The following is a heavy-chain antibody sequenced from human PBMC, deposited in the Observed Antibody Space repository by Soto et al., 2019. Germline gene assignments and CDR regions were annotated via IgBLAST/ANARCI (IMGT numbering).Heavy chain of an antibody. D-gene: IGHD1-26*01. V-gene: IGHV1-69-2*01. J-gene: IGHJ2*01. CDR1: GSTFTDYY. Sequence: EVQLVPSGTAVKRPGATMKISCKISGSTFTDYYIHWVQQAPGTGLEWMGLVDPEDGETMSSEKFQDRVTITADTSIDTAFMEPSTLRSNDTAVYFCAWAPPVEVGHTSPHWYFDLWGRGTLVTVSS. CDR3: AWAPPVEVGHTSPHWYFDL. CDR2: VDPEDGET.